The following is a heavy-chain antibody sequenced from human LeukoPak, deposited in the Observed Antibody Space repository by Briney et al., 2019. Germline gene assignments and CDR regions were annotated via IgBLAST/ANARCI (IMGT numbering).Heavy chain of an antibody. V-gene: IGHV4-4*07. Sequence: TSETLSLTCTVSGDSISSSYWSWIRQPAGKGLEWIGRIYTNGSTNYHPSLKSRVTMSVDTSRNQFSLKLSSVTAADTAVYYCARHPPRITMVRGVSKNWYFDLWGRGTLVTVSS. J-gene: IGHJ2*01. CDR1: GDSISSSY. D-gene: IGHD3-10*01. CDR2: IYTNGST. CDR3: ARHPPRITMVRGVSKNWYFDL.